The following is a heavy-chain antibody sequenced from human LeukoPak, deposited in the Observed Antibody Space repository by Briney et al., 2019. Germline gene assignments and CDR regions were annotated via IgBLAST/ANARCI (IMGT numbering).Heavy chain of an antibody. Sequence: SETLSLTCTVAGGSISSDVHYWDWIRQAPGKGLEWIGSLLYNGNTWYNPSLESRVTLSVDTSENQFSLRLTSVNAADTALYFCTRRGSGNGGTYAGMDVWGPGTSVTVSS. CDR2: LLYNGNT. V-gene: IGHV4-39*01. J-gene: IGHJ6*02. D-gene: IGHD1-26*01. CDR3: TRRGSGNGGTYAGMDV. CDR1: GGSISSDVHY.